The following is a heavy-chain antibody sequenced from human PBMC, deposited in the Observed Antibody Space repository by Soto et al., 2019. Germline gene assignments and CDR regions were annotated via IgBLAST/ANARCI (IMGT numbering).Heavy chain of an antibody. Sequence: SVKVSCKASGGTFSSYAISWVRQAPGQGLEWMGGIIPIFGTANYAQKFQGRVTITADESTSTAYMELSSLRSEDTAVYYCARDRGYCSSTSCSTRYYYYGMDVWGQGTTVTVSS. J-gene: IGHJ6*02. CDR2: IIPIFGTA. D-gene: IGHD2-2*02. V-gene: IGHV1-69*13. CDR1: GGTFSSYA. CDR3: ARDRGYCSSTSCSTRYYYYGMDV.